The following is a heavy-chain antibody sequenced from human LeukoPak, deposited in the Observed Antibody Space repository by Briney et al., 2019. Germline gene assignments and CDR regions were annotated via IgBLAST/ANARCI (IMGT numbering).Heavy chain of an antibody. J-gene: IGHJ5*02. V-gene: IGHV4-39*01. D-gene: IGHD1-26*01. CDR3: AGRRGSYSA. Sequence: PSETLSLTCTVSAGSISSSSHYWDWIRQPPGKGLEWIGSIYYRGSTYYNPSLQSRVTTYVDTSKNQFSLRLSSVTAADTAVYYCAGRRGSYSAWGQGALVTVSS. CDR1: AGSISSSSHY. CDR2: IYYRGST.